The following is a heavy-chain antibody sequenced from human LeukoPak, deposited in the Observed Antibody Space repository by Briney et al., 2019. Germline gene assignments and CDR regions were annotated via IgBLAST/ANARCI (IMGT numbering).Heavy chain of an antibody. Sequence: PGASLQISCQGSGYLFISYWSGWARQLRGKGLEWMGIIYPGDSDTRYTPSFQGQVTIPANKSISTAYLQWSSLKASDTAMYYCARAYGDYAFDIWGQGTMVTVSS. CDR1: GYLFISYW. D-gene: IGHD4-17*01. CDR3: ARAYGDYAFDI. J-gene: IGHJ3*02. CDR2: IYPGDSDT. V-gene: IGHV5-51*01.